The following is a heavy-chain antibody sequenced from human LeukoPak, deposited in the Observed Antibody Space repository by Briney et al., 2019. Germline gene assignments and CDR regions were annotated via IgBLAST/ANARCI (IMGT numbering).Heavy chain of an antibody. V-gene: IGHV4-59*01. J-gene: IGHJ3*02. CDR3: GRYLYGDPI. D-gene: IGHD4-17*01. Sequence: TSETLSLTCTVSGGSISNYYWSWMRQPPGKGLEWIGYGHYIGSANYNPSLKSRVTISVDTSKNQFSLTVNSVTAADTAVYYCGRYLYGDPIWGQGTMVTVSS. CDR1: GGSISNYY. CDR2: GHYIGSA.